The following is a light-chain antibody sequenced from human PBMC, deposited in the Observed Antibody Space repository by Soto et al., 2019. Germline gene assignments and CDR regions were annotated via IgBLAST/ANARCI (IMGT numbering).Light chain of an antibody. CDR1: QDVQNW. V-gene: IGKV1-12*01. Sequence: DIQMTQSPSSVAASIGDSVTITCRASQDVQNWLAWYQHKPGQAPKLLVFAASSLQSGVPSRFSATGFGTDFTLIIDSLQPEDFATYYCQQVNSFPKTFGQGTRL. CDR2: AAS. CDR3: QQVNSFPKT. J-gene: IGKJ2*01.